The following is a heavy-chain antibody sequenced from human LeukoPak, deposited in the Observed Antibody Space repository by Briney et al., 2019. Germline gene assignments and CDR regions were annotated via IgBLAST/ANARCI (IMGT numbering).Heavy chain of an antibody. J-gene: IGHJ3*02. V-gene: IGHV1-2*02. D-gene: IGHD3-10*01. CDR2: INPDSGGT. CDR3: ARDGILWFGELFPSPKNNAFDI. Sequence: ASVKVSCKASGYTFTDYYMHWVRQAPGQGLEWMGWINPDSGGTNYAQRFQGRVTMTRDTSISTAYMELSRLRSDDTAVYYCARDGILWFGELFPSPKNNAFDIWGQGTMVTVSS. CDR1: GYTFTDYY.